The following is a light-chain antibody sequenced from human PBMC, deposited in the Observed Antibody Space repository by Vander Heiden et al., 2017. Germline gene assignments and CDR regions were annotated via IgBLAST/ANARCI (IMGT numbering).Light chain of an antibody. J-gene: IGLJ3*02. CDR3: QSHDSRLSALV. V-gene: IGLV1-40*01. CDR1: ISNIGTGYD. CDR2: GNT. Sequence: SVLTPPPSVSGAPAPWVTVACTGSISNIGTGYDVHWYKQLPGTAPNLLIYGNTNRPSGVPDRFSGSRSGTSASLAITGLQAEDEADYYCQSHDSRLSALVFGGGTKLTVL.